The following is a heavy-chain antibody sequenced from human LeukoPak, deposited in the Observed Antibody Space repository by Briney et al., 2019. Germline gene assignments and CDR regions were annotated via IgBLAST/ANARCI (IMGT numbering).Heavy chain of an antibody. CDR3: ASSLLETLEYFDN. J-gene: IGHJ4*02. CDR1: GGSFSGYY. CDR2: INHSGST. V-gene: IGHV4-34*01. Sequence: SETLSLTCAVYGGSFSGYYWSWIRQPPGKGLEWIGEINHSGSTNYNPSLKSRVTISVDTSKNQFSLELSSVTAADTAVYYCASSLLETLEYFDNWGQGTLVTVSS.